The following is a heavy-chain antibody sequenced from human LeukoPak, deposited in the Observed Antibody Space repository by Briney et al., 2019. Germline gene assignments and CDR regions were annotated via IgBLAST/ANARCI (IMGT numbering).Heavy chain of an antibody. CDR1: GFSFTNAW. D-gene: IGHD2-15*01. Sequence: GGSLRLSCATSGFSFTNAWMSWVRQAPGKGLEGVGRIKSKTNGGTTDYAAPVKGRFSISRDDSKNTLYLQMNSLKTEDTAVYYCTTVMVTATYDSWGQGTLVTVSS. CDR3: TTVMVTATYDS. CDR2: IKSKTNGGTT. V-gene: IGHV3-15*01. J-gene: IGHJ4*02.